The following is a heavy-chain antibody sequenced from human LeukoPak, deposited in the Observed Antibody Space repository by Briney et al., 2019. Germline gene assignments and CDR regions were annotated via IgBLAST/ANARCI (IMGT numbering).Heavy chain of an antibody. D-gene: IGHD6-19*01. CDR3: ARQGRNSSGGQRWVDY. CDR2: INHSGST. CDR1: GGSFSGYY. V-gene: IGHV4-34*01. Sequence: PSETLSLTCAVYGGSFSGYYWSWIRQPPGKGLEWIGEINHSGSTNYNPSLKSRVTISVDTSKNQFSLRLSSVTAADTAVYYCARQGRNSSGGQRWVDYWGQGTLVTVSS. J-gene: IGHJ4*02.